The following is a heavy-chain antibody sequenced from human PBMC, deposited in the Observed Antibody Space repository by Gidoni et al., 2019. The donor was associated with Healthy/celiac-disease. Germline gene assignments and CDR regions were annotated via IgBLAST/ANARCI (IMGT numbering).Heavy chain of an antibody. Sequence: EVQLVESGGGLVQPGGSLRLSCAASGLTFSSYWMSWVRQAPGKGLEWVANIKQDGSEKYYVDSVKGRFTISRDNAKNSLYLQMNSLRAEDTAVYYCAREGYIGLRPYYFDYWGQGTLVTVSS. D-gene: IGHD4-17*01. J-gene: IGHJ4*02. CDR2: IKQDGSEK. CDR1: GLTFSSYW. V-gene: IGHV3-7*01. CDR3: AREGYIGLRPYYFDY.